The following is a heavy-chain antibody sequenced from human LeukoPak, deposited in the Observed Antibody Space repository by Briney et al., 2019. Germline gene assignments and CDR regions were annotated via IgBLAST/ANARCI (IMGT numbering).Heavy chain of an antibody. CDR1: GGSISSYY. D-gene: IGHD1-26*01. Sequence: PSETLSLTCAVSGGSISSYYWSWIRQPAGEGLEWIGRIYTSGSTNYNPSLKSRVTMSVDTSKNQFSLKLSSVTAADTAVYYCAREGSYYGQAFDIWGQGTMVTVSS. V-gene: IGHV4-4*07. J-gene: IGHJ3*02. CDR3: AREGSYYGQAFDI. CDR2: IYTSGST.